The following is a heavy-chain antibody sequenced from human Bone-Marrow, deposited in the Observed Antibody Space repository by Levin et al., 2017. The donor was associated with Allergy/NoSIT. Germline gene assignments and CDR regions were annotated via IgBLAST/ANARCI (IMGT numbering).Heavy chain of an antibody. V-gene: IGHV3-21*01. J-gene: IGHJ5*02. D-gene: IGHD6-13*01. CDR1: GFTFSSYS. CDR2: ISSSSSYI. Sequence: PGESLKISCAASGFTFSSYSMNWVRQAPGKGLEWVSSISSSSSYIYYADSVKGRFTISRDNAKNSLYLQMNSLRAEDTAVYYCARDTGGIAAAGTAWGGRFDPWGQGTLVTVSS. CDR3: ARDTGGIAAAGTAWGGRFDP.